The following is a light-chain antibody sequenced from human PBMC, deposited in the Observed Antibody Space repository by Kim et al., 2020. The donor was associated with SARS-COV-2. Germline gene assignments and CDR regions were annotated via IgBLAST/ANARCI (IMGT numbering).Light chain of an antibody. CDR3: QQYNNYPCS. Sequence: SASVGDRVTITCWASQSITSNLAWYQQKPGKAPKLLIYKASTLESGVPSRFSGSGSGTEFTLTISSLQPDDFATYYCQQYNNYPCSFGQGTKLEIK. CDR2: KAS. CDR1: QSITSN. J-gene: IGKJ2*04. V-gene: IGKV1-5*03.